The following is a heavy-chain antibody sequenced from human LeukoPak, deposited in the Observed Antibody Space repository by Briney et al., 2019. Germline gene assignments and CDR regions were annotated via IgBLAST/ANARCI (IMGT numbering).Heavy chain of an antibody. Sequence: SETLSLNCDVSDGSFSGYYWTWIRQPPGKGLEWIGEINHSGGTNYNLSLKSRVTMSKDTSKTQFSLNLTSVTAADTAVYYCARGRWLFQYWYFDLWGRGTLVTVSS. CDR3: ARGRWLFQYWYFDL. J-gene: IGHJ2*01. V-gene: IGHV4-34*01. D-gene: IGHD3-22*01. CDR1: DGSFSGYY. CDR2: INHSGGT.